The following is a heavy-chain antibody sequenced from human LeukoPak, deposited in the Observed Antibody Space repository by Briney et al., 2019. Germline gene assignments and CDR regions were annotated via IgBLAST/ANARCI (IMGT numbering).Heavy chain of an antibody. CDR3: ATDPRAKYYYGSGSSPH. Sequence: GGSLRLSCAASGFTFSSYSMNWVRQAPGKGLEWVSSISSSSSYIYYADSVKGRFTISRDNAKNSLYLQMNSLRAEDTAVYYCATDPRAKYYYGSGSSPHWGQGTLVTVSS. V-gene: IGHV3-21*01. CDR1: GFTFSSYS. J-gene: IGHJ4*02. CDR2: ISSSSSYI. D-gene: IGHD3-10*01.